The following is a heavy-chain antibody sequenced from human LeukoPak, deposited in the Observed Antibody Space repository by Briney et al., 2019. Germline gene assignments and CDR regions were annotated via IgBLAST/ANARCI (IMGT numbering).Heavy chain of an antibody. CDR2: IYHSGST. J-gene: IGHJ4*02. Sequence: PSETLSLTCTVSGYSINSGYYWGWIRQPPGKGLEWVGSIYHSGSTFYNPSLKSRVTISVDTSKNQFSLKLSSVTAADTAVYYCARSPFGGVIDKNYFDYWGQGTLVTVSS. V-gene: IGHV4-38-2*02. CDR3: ARSPFGGVIDKNYFDY. CDR1: GYSINSGYY. D-gene: IGHD3-16*02.